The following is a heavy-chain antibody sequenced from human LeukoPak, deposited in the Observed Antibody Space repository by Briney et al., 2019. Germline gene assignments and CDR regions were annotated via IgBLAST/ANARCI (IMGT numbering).Heavy chain of an antibody. V-gene: IGHV3-23*01. Sequence: PGGSLPLFCAASGFTFINYAVSWVRQAPGMGLEWVSGISGGSDGTYYADSVKGRFTISRDNSKNTLYLQMNSLRAEDTAIYYCAKGSSGYIYGDYWGQGILVTVSS. CDR3: AKGSSGYIYGDY. D-gene: IGHD5-18*01. CDR2: ISGGSDGT. CDR1: GFTFINYA. J-gene: IGHJ4*02.